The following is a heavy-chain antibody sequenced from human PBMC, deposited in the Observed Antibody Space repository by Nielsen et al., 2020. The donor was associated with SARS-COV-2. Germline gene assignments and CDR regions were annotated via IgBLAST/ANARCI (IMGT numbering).Heavy chain of an antibody. J-gene: IGHJ4*02. CDR2: IKTDGSEK. Sequence: GESLKISCAASGFTFSSTWMTWVRQAPGKGLEWVASIKTDGSEKTYADSVKGRFIISSDNTKNSLNLQMNSLRAEDTALYYCARDLNWNDPFGGQGTLVTVSS. D-gene: IGHD1-1*01. CDR1: GFTFSSTW. CDR3: ARDLNWNDPF. V-gene: IGHV3-7*05.